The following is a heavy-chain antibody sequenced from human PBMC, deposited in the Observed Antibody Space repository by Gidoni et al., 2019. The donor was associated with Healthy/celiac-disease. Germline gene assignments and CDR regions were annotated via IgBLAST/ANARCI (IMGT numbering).Heavy chain of an antibody. CDR2: SNHSGST. D-gene: IGHD6-13*01. V-gene: IGHV4-34*01. Sequence: HVQLQQWGAGLLKPSETPSLTSPVSGGSFSGYYWSWIRRPPGKGLQWSGESNHSGSTNYNPSLKSRVTISGDTSKNQFSLKLSSVTAEDTAVYYCARSSDSSSWYWVYWGQGTLVTVSS. CDR1: GGSFSGYY. CDR3: ARSSDSSSWYWVY. J-gene: IGHJ4*02.